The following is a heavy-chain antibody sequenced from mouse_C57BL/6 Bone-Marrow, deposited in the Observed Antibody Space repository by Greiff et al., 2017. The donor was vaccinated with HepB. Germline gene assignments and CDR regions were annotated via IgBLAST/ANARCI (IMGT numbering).Heavy chain of an antibody. J-gene: IGHJ2*01. CDR1: GFNIKDYY. CDR3: ARASGFYSGSCYFDY. V-gene: IGHV14-2*01. CDR2: IDPEDGET. Sequence: EVQLQQSGAELVKPGASVKLSCTASGFNIKDYYMHWVKQRTEQGLEWIGRIDPEDGETKYAPKFQGKATITADTSSNTAYLQLSSLTSEGSAVYYCARASGFYSGSCYFDYWGQGTTLTVSS. D-gene: IGHD1-1*01.